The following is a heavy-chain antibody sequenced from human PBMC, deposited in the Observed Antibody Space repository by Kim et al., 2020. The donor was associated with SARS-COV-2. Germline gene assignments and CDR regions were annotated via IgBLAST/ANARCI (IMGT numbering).Heavy chain of an antibody. CDR2: ISAYNGNT. J-gene: IGHJ6*02. CDR1: GYTFTSYG. Sequence: ASVKVSCKASGYTFTSYGISWVRQAPGQGLEWMGWISAYNGNTNYAQKLQGRVTMTTDTSTSTAYMELRSLRSDDTAVYYCARDLSYSALAYYYYGMDVWGQGTTVTVSS. D-gene: IGHD6-13*01. CDR3: ARDLSYSALAYYYYGMDV. V-gene: IGHV1-18*04.